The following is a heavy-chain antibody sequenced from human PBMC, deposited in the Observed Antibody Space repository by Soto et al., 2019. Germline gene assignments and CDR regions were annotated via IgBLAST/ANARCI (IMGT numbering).Heavy chain of an antibody. J-gene: IGHJ4*02. CDR2: INSDGTLT. CDR3: ARGISGAYDSTYDW. D-gene: IGHD5-12*01. CDR1: GFSFNNYW. Sequence: GGSLRLSCAASGFSFNNYWMHWVRQGPGKGLVWVSRINSDGTLTNYADSVKGRFTISRDNAKNTLRLQMNSLRSEDTAVYYCARGISGAYDSTYDWWGQGTLVTVSS. V-gene: IGHV3-74*01.